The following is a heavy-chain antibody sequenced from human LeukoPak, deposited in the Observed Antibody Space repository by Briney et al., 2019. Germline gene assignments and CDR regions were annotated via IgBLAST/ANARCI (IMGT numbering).Heavy chain of an antibody. CDR2: IDHSGNT. CDR1: GGPFSGYY. D-gene: IGHD2-2*01. CDR3: ARMVIGDIVVVPAATYYFDY. J-gene: IGHJ4*02. V-gene: IGHV4-34*01. Sequence: SETLSLTCAVYGGPFSGYYWRWIRQPPGKGVECIGEIDHSGNTNYNPSLKSRVTISVATSKIQFSLKLSSVTAADTAVYYCARMVIGDIVVVPAATYYFDYWGQGTLVTVSS.